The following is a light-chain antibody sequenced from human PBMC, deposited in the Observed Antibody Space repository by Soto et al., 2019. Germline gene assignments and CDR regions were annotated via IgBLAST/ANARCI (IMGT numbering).Light chain of an antibody. CDR3: SSYTSSSTLVV. V-gene: IGLV2-14*01. CDR1: SSDGGGYNY. Sequence: QSVLTQPASVSGSPGQSITISCTGTSSDGGGYNYVSWYQQHPGKAPKLMIYDVSNRPSGVSNRFSGSKSGNTASLTISGLQAEDEADYYCSSYTSSSTLVVFGGGTKLTFI. CDR2: DVS. J-gene: IGLJ2*01.